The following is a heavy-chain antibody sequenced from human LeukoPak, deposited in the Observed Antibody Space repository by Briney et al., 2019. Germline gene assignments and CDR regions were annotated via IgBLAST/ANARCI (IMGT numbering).Heavy chain of an antibody. CDR1: IDSFSNYH. Sequence: SETLSLTCAVYIDSFSNYHWNWLRQTPAKGMEWIGEVNESGGTNISPSLRSRVILSVDTSKNQFSLKLISVTVADTAIYYCARGQGATVPQVGKNWFDPWGQGTRVTVSS. J-gene: IGHJ5*02. D-gene: IGHD1-26*01. CDR2: VNESGGT. CDR3: ARGQGATVPQVGKNWFDP. V-gene: IGHV4-34*01.